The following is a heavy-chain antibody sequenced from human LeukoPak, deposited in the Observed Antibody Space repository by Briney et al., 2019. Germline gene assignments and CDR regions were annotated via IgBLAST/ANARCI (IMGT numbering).Heavy chain of an antibody. CDR2: IGGGGTT. J-gene: IGHJ6*02. CDR3: AQDRGARYPFGMDV. V-gene: IGHV3-23*01. CDR1: GLTFSTYA. D-gene: IGHD2-2*01. Sequence: GGSLRLSCAASGLTFSTYAMRWIRQAPGKGLEWVSTIGGGGTTSYADSVKGRFTISRDLSKITVYLQMNSLRAEDTAVYYCAQDRGARYPFGMDVWGQGTTVTVSS.